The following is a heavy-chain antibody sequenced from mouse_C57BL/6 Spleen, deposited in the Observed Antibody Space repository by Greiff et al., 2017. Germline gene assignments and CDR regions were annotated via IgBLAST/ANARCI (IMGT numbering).Heavy chain of an antibody. CDR3: ARDYYPGYFDV. CDR1: GFTFSDYY. J-gene: IGHJ1*03. D-gene: IGHD1-1*01. V-gene: IGHV5-16*01. Sequence: EVMLVESEGGLVQPGSSMKLSCTASGFTFSDYYMSWVRKVPEKGLEWVANINYDGSSTYYLDSLKSRYIISRDNAKNILYLQMSSLKTEDTATYYCARDYYPGYFDVWGTGTTVTVYS. CDR2: INYDGSST.